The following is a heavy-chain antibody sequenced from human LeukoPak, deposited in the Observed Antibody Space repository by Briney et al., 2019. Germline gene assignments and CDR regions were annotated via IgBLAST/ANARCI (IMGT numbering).Heavy chain of an antibody. Sequence: QPGGSLRLSCAASGFTFSSYWMHWVRQAPGKGLVWVSRINSDGSSTSYADSVKGRFTISRDNAKNTLYLQMNSLRAEDTAVYYCAKDIFTMVRGVVDYWGQGTLVTVSS. D-gene: IGHD3-10*01. CDR1: GFTFSSYW. CDR3: AKDIFTMVRGVVDY. V-gene: IGHV3-74*01. CDR2: INSDGSST. J-gene: IGHJ4*02.